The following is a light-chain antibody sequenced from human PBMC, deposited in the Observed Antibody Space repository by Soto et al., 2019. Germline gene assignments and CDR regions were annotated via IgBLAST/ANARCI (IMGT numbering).Light chain of an antibody. CDR2: RAS. J-gene: IGKJ2*01. CDR3: QQYSTSPPRYT. Sequence: EIVMTQSPATLSVPPGGRATLSCRASQSVSSYLAWYQQRPGQPPRLLIYRASTRATGIPARFSGSGSGTEFSLTISSLQSEDFAVYYCQQYSTSPPRYTFGQGTKLEI. CDR1: QSVSSY. V-gene: IGKV3-15*01.